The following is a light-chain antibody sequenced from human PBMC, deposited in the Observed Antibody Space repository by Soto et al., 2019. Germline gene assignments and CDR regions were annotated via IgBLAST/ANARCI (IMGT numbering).Light chain of an antibody. CDR3: TSWTSTSTVA. V-gene: IGLV2-14*01. J-gene: IGLJ2*01. CDR1: SGDVGGYNY. CDR2: EVS. Sequence: QSVLTQPASGSGSPGQSITISCTGTSGDVGGYNYVSWYQQHPGKAPKLIIYEVSNRPSGVSNRFSGSKSGNTASLTISGLQAEDETDYYCTSWTSTSTVAFGGGTKLTVL.